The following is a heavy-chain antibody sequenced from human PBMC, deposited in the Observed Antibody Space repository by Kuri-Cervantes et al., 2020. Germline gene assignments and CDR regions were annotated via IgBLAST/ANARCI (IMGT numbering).Heavy chain of an antibody. Sequence: GESLKISCAASGFTFSSYAMSWVRQAPGKGLEWVSSISSSSSYIYYADSVKGRFTISRDNAKNSLYLQMNSLRAEDTAVYYCARAAIVGATKGYFDYWGQGTLVTVSS. CDR2: ISSSSSYI. D-gene: IGHD1-26*01. CDR3: ARAAIVGATKGYFDY. V-gene: IGHV3-21*01. CDR1: GFTFSSYA. J-gene: IGHJ4*02.